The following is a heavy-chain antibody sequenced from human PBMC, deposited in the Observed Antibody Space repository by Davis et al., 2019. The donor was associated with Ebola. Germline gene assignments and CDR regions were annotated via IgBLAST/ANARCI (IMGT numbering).Heavy chain of an antibody. Sequence: PGGSLRLSCAASGFTFSSYAMSWVRQAPGKGLEWVSSISASGGTTYYADSVKGRFTIARDNSKNTVYLQMNSLRAEDTAVYYCAKGTRDYWGQGTLVTVSS. J-gene: IGHJ4*02. CDR3: AKGTRDY. V-gene: IGHV3-23*01. CDR1: GFTFSSYA. CDR2: ISASGGTT.